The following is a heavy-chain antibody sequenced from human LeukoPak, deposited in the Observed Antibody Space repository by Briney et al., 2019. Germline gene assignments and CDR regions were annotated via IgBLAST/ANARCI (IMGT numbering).Heavy chain of an antibody. Sequence: SETLSLTCTVYGGSFSGYYWSWIRQPPGTGLQWIGEIDHNGNTNYIPSLKSRITISVDTSKNQFSLRLTSVTAADTAVYYCARVRGTAMASGPFDYWGQGTLVTVSS. V-gene: IGHV4-34*01. CDR1: GGSFSGYY. CDR3: ARVRGTAMASGPFDY. CDR2: IDHNGNT. J-gene: IGHJ4*02. D-gene: IGHD5-18*01.